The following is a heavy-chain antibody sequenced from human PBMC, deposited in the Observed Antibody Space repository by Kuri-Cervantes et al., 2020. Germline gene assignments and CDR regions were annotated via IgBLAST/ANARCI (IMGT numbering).Heavy chain of an antibody. CDR2: FDPEDGET. Sequence: ASVKVSCKVSGYTLTELSMHWVRQAPGKGLEWMGGFDPEDGETIYAQKFQGRVTMTEDTSTDTAYMELSSLRSEDTAVYYCATATLQKNAFDIWGQGTMVTDSS. CDR3: ATATLQKNAFDI. V-gene: IGHV1-24*01. J-gene: IGHJ3*02. CDR1: GYTLTELS. D-gene: IGHD4-11*01.